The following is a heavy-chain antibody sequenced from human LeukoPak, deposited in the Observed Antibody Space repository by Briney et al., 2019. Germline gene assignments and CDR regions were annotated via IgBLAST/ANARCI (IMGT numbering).Heavy chain of an antibody. CDR3: ARESPSGRASDI. CDR1: GASISGYY. V-gene: IGHV4-4*07. D-gene: IGHD3-10*01. Sequence: SETLSLTCSVSGASISGYYWSWIRQPAGKGLEWIGRIYTSGSTNYNPSLKSRVTMSVDTSKNQFSLELSSVTAADTAVYYCARESPSGRASDIWGQGTLVTVSS. CDR2: IYTSGST. J-gene: IGHJ3*02.